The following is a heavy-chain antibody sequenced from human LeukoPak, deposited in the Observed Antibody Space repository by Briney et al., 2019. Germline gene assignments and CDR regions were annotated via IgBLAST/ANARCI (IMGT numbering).Heavy chain of an antibody. Sequence: GGSLRLFCAASGFTFSSYWMSWVRQAPGKGLEWVANIKQDGSEKYYVDSVKGRFTISRDNAKNSLYLQMNSLRAEDTAVYYCARVTMVRGVYNWFDPWGQGTLVTVSS. V-gene: IGHV3-7*03. J-gene: IGHJ5*02. D-gene: IGHD3-10*01. CDR1: GFTFSSYW. CDR3: ARVTMVRGVYNWFDP. CDR2: IKQDGSEK.